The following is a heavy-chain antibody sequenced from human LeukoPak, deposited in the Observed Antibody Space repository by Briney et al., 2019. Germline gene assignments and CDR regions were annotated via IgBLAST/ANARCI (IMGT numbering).Heavy chain of an antibody. Sequence: SETLSLTCTVSGGSISSSSYYWGWIRQPPGKGLEWIGYIYYSGSTNYNPSLKSRVTISVDTSKNQFSLKLSSVTAADTAVYYCARESHDSSGFDYWGQGTLVTVSS. CDR1: GGSISSSSYY. D-gene: IGHD3-22*01. V-gene: IGHV4-61*01. CDR3: ARESHDSSGFDY. CDR2: IYYSGST. J-gene: IGHJ4*02.